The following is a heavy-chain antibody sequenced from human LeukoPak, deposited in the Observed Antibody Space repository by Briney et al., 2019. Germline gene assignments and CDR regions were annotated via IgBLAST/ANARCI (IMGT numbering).Heavy chain of an antibody. V-gene: IGHV3-53*01. J-gene: IGHJ6*03. CDR2: IYSGGST. CDR3: ARAQWRTYSYYYMDV. CDR1: GFTVSFNY. D-gene: IGHD6-19*01. Sequence: PGGSLRLSCAASGFTVSFNYMIWVRQPPGKGLDWISVIYSGGSTYYEDSVKGRFTISRDDSKNTLYLQMNSLRAEDTAIYYCARAQWRTYSYYYMDVWGKGTTVTVSS.